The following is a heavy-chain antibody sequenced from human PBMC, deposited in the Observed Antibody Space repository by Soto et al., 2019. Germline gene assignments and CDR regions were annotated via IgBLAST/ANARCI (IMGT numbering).Heavy chain of an antibody. V-gene: IGHV1-69*01. CDR3: ARDRYYYDSSGYYHFDY. D-gene: IGHD3-22*01. J-gene: IGHJ4*02. Sequence: QVQLVQSGAEVKKPGSSVKVSCKASGGTFSSYAISWVRQAPGQGLEWMGGIIPIFGTANYAQKIQGRVTITADESTSTAYMELSSLRSEDTAVYYCARDRYYYDSSGYYHFDYWGQGTLVTVSS. CDR1: GGTFSSYA. CDR2: IIPIFGTA.